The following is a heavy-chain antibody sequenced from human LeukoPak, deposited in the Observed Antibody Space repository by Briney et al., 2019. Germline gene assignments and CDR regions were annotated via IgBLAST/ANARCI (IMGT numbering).Heavy chain of an antibody. CDR1: GGSISSGIYY. D-gene: IGHD4-23*01. V-gene: IGHV4-39*01. J-gene: IGHJ1*01. Sequence: SETLSLTCTVSGGSISSGIYYWAWIRQPPGKGLEWIGSIYYRGNTYYNPSPKSRVTLSVDTSKNQFSLNLSSVTAADTAVYYCARHGDGGPAEYFRHWGQGTLVTVSS. CDR2: IYYRGNT. CDR3: ARHGDGGPAEYFRH.